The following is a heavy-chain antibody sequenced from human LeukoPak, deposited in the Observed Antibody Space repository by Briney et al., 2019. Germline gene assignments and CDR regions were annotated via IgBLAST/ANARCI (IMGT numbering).Heavy chain of an antibody. V-gene: IGHV3-9*01. D-gene: IGHD2-2*01. Sequence: PGRALRLSCAASGFTFDDYAMHWVRQAPGKGLEWVSGIRWNSGSRGYADSVKGRFTISRDNAKNSLYLQMNSLRAEDTALYYCAKATEYCSSTSCYYYFDYWGQGTLVTVSS. J-gene: IGHJ4*02. CDR3: AKATEYCSSTSCYYYFDY. CDR2: IRWNSGSR. CDR1: GFTFDDYA.